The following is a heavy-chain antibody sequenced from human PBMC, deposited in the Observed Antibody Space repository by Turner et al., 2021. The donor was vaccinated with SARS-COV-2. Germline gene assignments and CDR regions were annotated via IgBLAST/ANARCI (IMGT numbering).Heavy chain of an antibody. CDR3: ARAYYYGSQSEAVDI. V-gene: IGHV4-4*07. D-gene: IGHD3-10*01. CDR2: ILYSGTT. CDR1: GGSLKSYY. Sequence: QVQLLESGPGLVKPSETLSLTCNVSGGSLKSYYWSWIRQSAGKGLEWIGRILYSGTTNYNPSLKSRVTMSLDTSRNQFSLKLGSVTAPDTAMDYCARAYYYGSQSEAVDIWGQGTMVTVSS. J-gene: IGHJ3*02.